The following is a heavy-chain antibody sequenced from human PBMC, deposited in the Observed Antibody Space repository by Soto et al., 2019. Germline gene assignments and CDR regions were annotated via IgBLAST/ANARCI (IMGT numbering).Heavy chain of an antibody. V-gene: IGHV3-23*01. CDR3: AKGGLVESGYSYGYSSTAYYFDY. CDR1: GFTFSSYA. CDR2: ISGSGGST. D-gene: IGHD5-18*01. J-gene: IGHJ4*02. Sequence: GGSLRLSCAASGFTFSSYAMSWVRQAPGKGLEWVSAISGSGGSTYYADSVKGRFTISRDNSKNTLYLQMNSLRAEDTAVYYCAKGGLVESGYSYGYSSTAYYFDYWGQGTLVTVSS.